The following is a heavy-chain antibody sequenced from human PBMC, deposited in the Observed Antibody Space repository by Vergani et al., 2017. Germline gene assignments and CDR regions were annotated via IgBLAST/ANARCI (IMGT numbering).Heavy chain of an antibody. CDR2: ISAYNVNT. V-gene: IGHV1-18*01. Sequence: QVQLVQSGAEVKKPGASVKVSCKASGYTFTSYGISWVRQAPGQGLEWMGWISAYNVNTNYAQKLQGRVTMTTDTSTSTAYMELRSMRSDDTAVYYCAREKMTTVTRDAFDIWGQGTMVTVSS. CDR1: GYTFTSYG. CDR3: AREKMTTVTRDAFDI. J-gene: IGHJ3*02. D-gene: IGHD4-17*01.